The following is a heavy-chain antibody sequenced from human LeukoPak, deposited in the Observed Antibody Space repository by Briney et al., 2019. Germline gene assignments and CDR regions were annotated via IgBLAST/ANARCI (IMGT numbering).Heavy chain of an antibody. Sequence: SETLSLTCTVSGGSITSDYWSWIRQPPGKGLEWIGYIYYSGSTNYNPSLKSRVTISVDTSKNQFSLKLSSVTAADTAVYYCARADDAFDIWGQGTMVTVSS. J-gene: IGHJ3*02. CDR3: ARADDAFDI. CDR2: IYYSGST. CDR1: GGSITSDY. V-gene: IGHV4-59*01.